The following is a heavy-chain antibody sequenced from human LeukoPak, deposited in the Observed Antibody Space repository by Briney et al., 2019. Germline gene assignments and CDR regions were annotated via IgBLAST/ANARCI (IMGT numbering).Heavy chain of an antibody. J-gene: IGHJ4*02. CDR2: INHTGST. CDR1: GGSFSGYY. V-gene: IGHV4-34*01. CDR3: ARLPGVVDFDS. D-gene: IGHD2-21*01. Sequence: PSETLSLTCAVYGGSFSGYYWTRFRQPPGKRLEWIGEINHTGSTNFNPSLKSRVTMSIDPSKNQISLQLSSVTAADTAVYYCARLPGVVDFDSWGQGTLVTVSS.